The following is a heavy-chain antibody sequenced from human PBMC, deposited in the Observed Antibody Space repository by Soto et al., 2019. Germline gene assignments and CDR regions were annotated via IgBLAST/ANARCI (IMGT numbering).Heavy chain of an antibody. Sequence: SETLSLTCPVSGGSISSSSYYWGWIRQPPGKGLEWIGSIYYSGSTYYNPSLKSRVTISVDTSKNQFSLKLSTVTAADTAVYYCARHNLAGRTTGNLDPWGQGTLVTVS. CDR2: IYYSGST. J-gene: IGHJ5*02. CDR3: ARHNLAGRTTGNLDP. D-gene: IGHD1-7*01. CDR1: GGSISSSSYY. V-gene: IGHV4-39*01.